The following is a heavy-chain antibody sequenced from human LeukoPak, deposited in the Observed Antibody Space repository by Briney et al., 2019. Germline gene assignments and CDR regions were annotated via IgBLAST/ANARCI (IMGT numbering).Heavy chain of an antibody. D-gene: IGHD3-3*01. J-gene: IGHJ5*02. CDR2: IYYSGST. V-gene: IGHV4-39*07. Sequence: SETLSLTCTVSGGSISSSSYYWGWIRQPPGKGLEWIGSIYYSGSTYYNPSLKSRVTISVDTSKNQFSLKLSSVTAADTAVYYCARDATIFGSVSWFDPWGQGTLVTVSS. CDR1: GGSISSSSYY. CDR3: ARDATIFGSVSWFDP.